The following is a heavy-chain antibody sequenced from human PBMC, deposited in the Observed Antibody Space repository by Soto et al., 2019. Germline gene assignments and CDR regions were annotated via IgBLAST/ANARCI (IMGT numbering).Heavy chain of an antibody. CDR2: INPGGTI. Sequence: EVQLVESGGGLVQPGGSLRLSCAASGFTFSTYAFNWVRQAPGKGLEWVSYINPGGTIYYADSVKGRFTISRDNAKNSLYLQMNSLRDEDTAVYYCARDGRRGYDMDVWGQGTTVTVSS. J-gene: IGHJ6*02. D-gene: IGHD3-10*01. V-gene: IGHV3-48*02. CDR1: GFTFSTYA. CDR3: ARDGRRGYDMDV.